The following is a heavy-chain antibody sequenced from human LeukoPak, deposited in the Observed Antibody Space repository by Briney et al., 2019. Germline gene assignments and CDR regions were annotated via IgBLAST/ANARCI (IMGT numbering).Heavy chain of an antibody. CDR2: IKEDGSEK. CDR1: GFTFSSYS. CDR3: VRDMDV. Sequence: GGSLRLSCAASGFTFSSYSMNWVRQAPGKGLEWVANIKEDGSEKNYVDSVKGRFTISRDNAKNSLYLQMNSLRVEDTAVYYCVRDMDVWGKGTTVTVSS. J-gene: IGHJ6*03. V-gene: IGHV3-7*01.